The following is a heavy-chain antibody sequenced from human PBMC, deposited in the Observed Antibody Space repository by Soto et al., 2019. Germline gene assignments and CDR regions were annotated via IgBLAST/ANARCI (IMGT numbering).Heavy chain of an antibody. V-gene: IGHV4-59*08. CDR3: ARHPQGDYYYYMDV. CDR2: IYYSGST. J-gene: IGHJ6*03. CDR1: GGSISSYD. Sequence: SESLSLTCTVSGGSISSYDGSWIRQPPGKGLEWIGYIYYSGSTNYNPSLKSRVTISVDTSKNQFSLKLSSVTAADTAVYYCARHPQGDYYYYMDVWGKGTTVTVSS. D-gene: IGHD3-16*01.